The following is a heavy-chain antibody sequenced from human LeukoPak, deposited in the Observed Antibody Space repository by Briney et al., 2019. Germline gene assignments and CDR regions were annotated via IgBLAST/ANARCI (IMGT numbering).Heavy chain of an antibody. CDR3: ARSSILTGQDY. CDR2: ISSSSSYI. Sequence: GGSLRLSCAASGFTFSSYAMSWVRQAPGKGLEWVSSISSSSSYIYYADSVKGRFTISRDNAKNSLYLQMNSLRAEDTAVYYCARSSILTGQDYWGQGTLVTVSS. V-gene: IGHV3-21*01. D-gene: IGHD3-9*01. CDR1: GFTFSSYA. J-gene: IGHJ4*02.